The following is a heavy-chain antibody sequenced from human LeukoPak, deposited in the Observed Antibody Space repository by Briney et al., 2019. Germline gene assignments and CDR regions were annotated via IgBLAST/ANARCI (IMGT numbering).Heavy chain of an antibody. J-gene: IGHJ4*02. CDR2: IIPIFGTA. V-gene: IGHV1-69*05. CDR1: GGTFSSYA. CDR3: ASPARYYDSSGYFSY. Sequence: ASVKVSCKASGGTFSSYAISWVRQAPGQGLEWMGGIIPIFGTANYAQKFQGRVTITTDESTSTAYMELSSLRSEDTAVYYCASPARYYDSSGYFSYWGQGTLVTVSS. D-gene: IGHD3-22*01.